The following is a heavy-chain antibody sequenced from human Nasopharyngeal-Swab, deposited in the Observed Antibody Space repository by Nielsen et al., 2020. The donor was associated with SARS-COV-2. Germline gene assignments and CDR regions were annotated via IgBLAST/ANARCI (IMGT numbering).Heavy chain of an antibody. CDR3: FQTDPAFDI. CDR1: GFTFSSYW. CDR2: IKQDGSEK. J-gene: IGHJ3*02. Sequence: ESLKISFAASGFTFSSYWMSWVRQAPWKGLEWVANIKQDGSEKYYVDSVKGRFTISRDNAKNSLYLQMNSLRDEDTAVYYCFQTDPAFDIWGQGTMVTVSS. V-gene: IGHV3-7*01. D-gene: IGHD1-14*01.